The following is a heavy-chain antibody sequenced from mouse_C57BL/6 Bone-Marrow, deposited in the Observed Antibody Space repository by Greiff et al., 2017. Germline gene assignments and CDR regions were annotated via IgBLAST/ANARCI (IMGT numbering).Heavy chain of an antibody. CDR2: IRNKANNHAT. V-gene: IGHV6-6*01. Sequence: EVKLVESGGGLVQPGGSMKLSCAASGFTFSDAWMAWVRQSPEKGLEWVAEIRNKANNHATYYAESVKGRFTISRDDSKSSVYLQRNSLRAEDTGIYYCTKRVYGRNGDYWGQGTTLTVSS. CDR1: GFTFSDAW. J-gene: IGHJ2*01. D-gene: IGHD1-1*01. CDR3: TKRVYGRNGDY.